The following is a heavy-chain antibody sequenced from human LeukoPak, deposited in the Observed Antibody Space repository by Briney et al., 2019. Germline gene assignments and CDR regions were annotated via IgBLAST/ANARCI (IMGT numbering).Heavy chain of an antibody. CDR2: ISAYNGNT. CDR1: GYTFTSYG. Sequence: ASVKVSCKASGYTFTSYGISWVRQAPGQGLEWMGWISAYNGNTNYAQKLQGRVTMTTDTSTSTAYVELRSLRSDDTAVYYCARDGGYSTAYYYYYMDVWGKGTTVTVSS. D-gene: IGHD5-18*01. V-gene: IGHV1-18*01. CDR3: ARDGGYSTAYYYYYMDV. J-gene: IGHJ6*03.